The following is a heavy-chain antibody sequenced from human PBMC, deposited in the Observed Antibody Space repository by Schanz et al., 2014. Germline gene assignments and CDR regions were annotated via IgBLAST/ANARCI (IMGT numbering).Heavy chain of an antibody. D-gene: IGHD3-3*01. V-gene: IGHV3-30*04. Sequence: VQLVESGGGLVQPGGSLRLSCAASGFTFRTYLMNWVRQAPGKGLEWVALISYDGSNKYYADSVKGRFTISRDNSKNTLYLQMNSLRPDDTALYYCARVYYDFWSGHGGYFDYWGQGTLVTVSS. J-gene: IGHJ4*02. CDR3: ARVYYDFWSGHGGYFDY. CDR1: GFTFRTYL. CDR2: ISYDGSNK.